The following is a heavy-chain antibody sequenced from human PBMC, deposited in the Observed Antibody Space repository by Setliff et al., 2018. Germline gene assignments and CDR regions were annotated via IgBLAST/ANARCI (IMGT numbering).Heavy chain of an antibody. CDR2: ISGVGDSA. D-gene: IGHD6-25*01. CDR3: ARDRSGGRDY. V-gene: IGHV3-23*01. Sequence: GGSLRLSCAGSGFTFTNYAMNWVRQAPGKGLEWVSAISGVGDSAFYADSVKGRFSISRDNSNNVVYVQMNSLRAEDTAVYYCARDRSGGRDYWGQGTLVTVSS. J-gene: IGHJ4*02. CDR1: GFTFTNYA.